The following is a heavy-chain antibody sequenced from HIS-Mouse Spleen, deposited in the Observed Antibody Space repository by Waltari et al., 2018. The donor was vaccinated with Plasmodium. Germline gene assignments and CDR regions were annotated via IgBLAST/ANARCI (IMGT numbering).Heavy chain of an antibody. D-gene: IGHD3-10*01. CDR3: ARGRVLGTSSGYFDL. CDR1: GGSFSVYY. J-gene: IGHJ2*01. CDR2: INHSGST. Sequence: QVQLQQWGAGLLKPSETLSLTCAVYGGSFSVYYWSWIRQPPGTGLEWIGEINHSGSTNYNPSLKSRVTISVDTSKNQFSLKLSSVTAADTAVYYCARGRVLGTSSGYFDLWGRGTLVTVSS. V-gene: IGHV4-34*01.